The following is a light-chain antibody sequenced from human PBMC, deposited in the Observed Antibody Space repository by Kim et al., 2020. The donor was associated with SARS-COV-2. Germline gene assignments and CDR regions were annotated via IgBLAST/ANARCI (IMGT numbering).Light chain of an antibody. Sequence: LSPGQRASLSCRAIQGVSRNILAWYQQKPGQAPRLLIYGASTMATGIPDRVSGSGSGTDFTLTISRLEPEDSAMYYCQQYGTSWYTFGQGTKLEF. V-gene: IGKV3-20*01. CDR1: QGVSRNI. J-gene: IGKJ2*01. CDR3: QQYGTSWYT. CDR2: GAS.